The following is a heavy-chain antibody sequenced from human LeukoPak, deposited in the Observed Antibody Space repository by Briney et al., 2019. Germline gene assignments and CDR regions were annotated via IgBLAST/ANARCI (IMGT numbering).Heavy chain of an antibody. CDR2: INHSGRT. D-gene: IGHD5-18*01. Sequence: SETLSLTCAVYGGSFSGYYWSWIRQPPGKGLEWIGEINHSGRTNYNPSLKSRVTISVDTSKNQFSLKLSSVTAADTAVYYCARVRGYSYDRRFDYWGQGTLVTVSS. CDR3: ARVRGYSYDRRFDY. CDR1: GGSFSGYY. J-gene: IGHJ4*02. V-gene: IGHV4-34*01.